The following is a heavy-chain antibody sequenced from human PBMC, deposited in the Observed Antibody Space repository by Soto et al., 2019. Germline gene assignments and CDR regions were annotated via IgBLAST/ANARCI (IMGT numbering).Heavy chain of an antibody. D-gene: IGHD5-18*01. Sequence: QVQLVQSGAEVKKPGSSAKVTCKASGAIFSSNAISWVRQAPGQGLEWMGGILPIFGRTNYAQKFQGRVTITADESTRTAYMELSSLKSEDTAVYYCATGGRGYSYAPRFYFEYWGQGTLVTVSS. V-gene: IGHV1-69*01. CDR3: ATGGRGYSYAPRFYFEY. CDR2: ILPIFGRT. CDR1: GAIFSSNA. J-gene: IGHJ4*02.